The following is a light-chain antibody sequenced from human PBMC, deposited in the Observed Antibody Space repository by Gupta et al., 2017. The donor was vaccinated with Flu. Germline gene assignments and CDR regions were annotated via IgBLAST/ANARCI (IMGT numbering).Light chain of an antibody. CDR2: NDC. Sequence: QSVLSHPPSTSGPPWQRVTLPCSGGSSNIGDDNVYWYQQLPGKAPKLLIYNDCQRPSGVPDRFSGSKSGTSASLTISGVRSEDEAEYYCVGWDSSITGEVFGSGTRVTVL. CDR3: VGWDSSITGEV. J-gene: IGLJ1*01. V-gene: IGLV1-47*02. CDR1: SSNIGDDN.